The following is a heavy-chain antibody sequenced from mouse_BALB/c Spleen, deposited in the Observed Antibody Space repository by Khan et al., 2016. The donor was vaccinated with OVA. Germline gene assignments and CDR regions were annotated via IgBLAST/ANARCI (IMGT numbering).Heavy chain of an antibody. CDR2: ITYSGST. CDR3: AIGRTY. Sequence: EVQLQESGPGLVKPSQSLSLTCTVTGYSITSDYAWNWIRQFPGNKLEWMGYITYSGSTSYRPSLKSRISITRDTSKNQFFLQLDYVTTEDTATYYCAIGRTYWGQGTLVTVSA. CDR1: GYSITSDYA. V-gene: IGHV3-2*02. J-gene: IGHJ3*01.